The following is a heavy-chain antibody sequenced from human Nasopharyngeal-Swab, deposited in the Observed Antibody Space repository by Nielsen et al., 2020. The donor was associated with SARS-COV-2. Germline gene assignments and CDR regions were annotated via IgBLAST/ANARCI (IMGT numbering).Heavy chain of an antibody. D-gene: IGHD1-1*01. Sequence: WIRQPPGKGLEWIGYIYYSGSTYYNPSLESRVTISVDTSKNQFSLKLSSVTAADTAVYYCARDIGTPAYPRYYYYGMDVWGQGTTVTVSS. J-gene: IGHJ6*02. CDR3: ARDIGTPAYPRYYYYGMDV. V-gene: IGHV4-31*02. CDR2: IYYSGST.